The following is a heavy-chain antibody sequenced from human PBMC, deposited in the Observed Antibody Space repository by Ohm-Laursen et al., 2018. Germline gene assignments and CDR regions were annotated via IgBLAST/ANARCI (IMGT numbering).Heavy chain of an antibody. CDR2: ISWNSGSI. Sequence: SLRLSCAASGFTFDDYAMHWVRQAPGKGLEWVSGISWNSGSIGYADSVKGRFTISRDNSKNTLYLQMNSLRAEDTAVYYCARGRVDSSGPYYFDYWGQGTLVTVSS. D-gene: IGHD3-22*01. J-gene: IGHJ4*02. V-gene: IGHV3-9*01. CDR1: GFTFDDYA. CDR3: ARGRVDSSGPYYFDY.